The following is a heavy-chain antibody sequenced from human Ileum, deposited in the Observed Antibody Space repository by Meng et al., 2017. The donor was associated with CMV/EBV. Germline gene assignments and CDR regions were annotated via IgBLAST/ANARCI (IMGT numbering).Heavy chain of an antibody. CDR3: AHTAGWLSFH. D-gene: IGHD5-24*01. J-gene: IGHJ1*01. CDR1: GFSLSDADVG. V-gene: IGHV2-5*01. Sequence: QITLKESGPTVVKPTQTLTLTCTFSGFSLSDADVGVAWIRQPPGKPLEWLALFYWTGDNHYSPSLKSRLTISKDTSKNQVFLSMTNMDPLDTGTYYCAHTAGWLSFHWGPGALVTVSS. CDR2: FYWTGDN.